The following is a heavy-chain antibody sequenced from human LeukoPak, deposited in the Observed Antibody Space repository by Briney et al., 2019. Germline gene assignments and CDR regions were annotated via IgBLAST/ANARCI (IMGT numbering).Heavy chain of an antibody. CDR3: ARGQLRFLEWLSFNWFDP. CDR2: IYTSGST. V-gene: IGHV4-61*02. J-gene: IGHJ5*02. D-gene: IGHD3-3*01. CDR1: GGSISSGSYY. Sequence: SETLSLTCTVSGGSISSGSYYWRWIRQPAGKGLEWIGRIYTSGSTNYNPSLKSRVTISVDTSKNQFSLKLSSVTAADTAVYYCARGQLRFLEWLSFNWFDPWGQGTLVTVSS.